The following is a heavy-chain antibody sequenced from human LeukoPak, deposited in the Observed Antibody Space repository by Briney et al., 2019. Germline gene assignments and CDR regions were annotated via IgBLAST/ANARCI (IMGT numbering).Heavy chain of an antibody. CDR2: ITGSGGST. Sequence: GGSLRLSCAASGFSFGNYAMSWVRQAPGKGLEWVSAITGSGGSTYYADSVKGRFTISRDNSKNTLYLQMNSLRAEDTAVYYCAKDLGYQLLYSFYYYGMDVWGQGTTVTVSS. CDR1: GFSFGNYA. J-gene: IGHJ6*02. CDR3: AKDLGYQLLYSFYYYGMDV. V-gene: IGHV3-23*01. D-gene: IGHD2-2*02.